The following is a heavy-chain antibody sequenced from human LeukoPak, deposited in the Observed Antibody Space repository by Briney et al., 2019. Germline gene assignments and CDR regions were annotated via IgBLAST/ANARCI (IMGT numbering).Heavy chain of an antibody. D-gene: IGHD1-26*01. J-gene: IGHJ5*02. CDR1: GFTFCSYW. CDR2: NSDGSST. CDR3: ARPGIVGATRWFDP. V-gene: IGHV3-74*01. Sequence: GGSLTRSCAASGFTFCSYWMHWVRQAPGKGLVWVSRNSDGSSTSYADSVKGRFTISRDNAKNTLYLQMNSLRAEDTAVYYCARPGIVGATRWFDPWGQGTLVTVSS.